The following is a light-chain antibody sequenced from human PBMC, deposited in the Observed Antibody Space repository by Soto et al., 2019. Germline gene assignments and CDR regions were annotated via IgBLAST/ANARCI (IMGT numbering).Light chain of an antibody. CDR2: WAS. Sequence: DIVMTQSPDSLAVSLGERATINCKSSQSVLSSSNNKNYFAWYQQKSGQPPKLLISWASTRESGVPDRFSGGGSETDFTLSISTLQAEDVEVYDGQQYYTASRAFGQGTKVEI. J-gene: IGKJ1*01. V-gene: IGKV4-1*01. CDR3: QQYYTASRA. CDR1: QSVLSSSNNKNY.